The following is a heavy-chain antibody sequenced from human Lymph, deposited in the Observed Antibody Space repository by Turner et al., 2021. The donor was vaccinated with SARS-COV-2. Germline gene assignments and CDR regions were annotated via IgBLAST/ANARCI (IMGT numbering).Heavy chain of an antibody. D-gene: IGHD1-26*01. Sequence: QVQLVQSGAEVKKPGASVKVSCKAPGYTFTSYDINWVRRATGQGVEGMGWMNPNSGNTGYAQKFKGRVTMTRNTYISTAYMELSSLRSEDTTVYYCARGRYSGGGMDVWGQGTTVTVSS. CDR2: MNPNSGNT. CDR3: ARGRYSGGGMDV. V-gene: IGHV1-8*02. CDR1: GYTFTSYD. J-gene: IGHJ6*02.